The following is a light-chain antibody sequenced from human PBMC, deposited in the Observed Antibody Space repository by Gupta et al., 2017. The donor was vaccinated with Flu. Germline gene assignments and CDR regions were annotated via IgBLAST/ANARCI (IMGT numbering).Light chain of an antibody. J-gene: IGLJ2*01. CDR1: SSNIGSNT. Sequence: RVTISCSGSSSNIGSNTVNWYQQCPGTAPTHLIYNDNERPSGVPERLSASKYGTSAALAISGLQAADETDYYCSAWYDSRKGGVFGGGTKLTVL. V-gene: IGLV1-44*01. CDR2: NDN. CDR3: SAWYDSRKGGV.